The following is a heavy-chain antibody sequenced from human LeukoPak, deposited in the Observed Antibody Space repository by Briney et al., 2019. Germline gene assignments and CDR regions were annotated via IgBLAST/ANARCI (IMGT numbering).Heavy chain of an antibody. Sequence: GASVKVSCKASGYTFTDYYMHWVRQAPGQGLEWMGIINPSGSSTIYAQKFQGRVTITADKSTSTAYMELSSLRSEDTAVYYCARATGSGSTRYYYYYMDVWGKGTTVTISS. CDR3: ARATGSGSTRYYYYYMDV. CDR1: GYTFTDYY. V-gene: IGHV1-46*01. CDR2: INPSGSST. D-gene: IGHD3-3*01. J-gene: IGHJ6*03.